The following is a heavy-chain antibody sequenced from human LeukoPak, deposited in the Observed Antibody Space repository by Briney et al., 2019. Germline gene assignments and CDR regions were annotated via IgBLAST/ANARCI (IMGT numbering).Heavy chain of an antibody. V-gene: IGHV3-7*01. CDR3: AKGSSRPPNAFDI. D-gene: IGHD6-6*01. CDR2: IRQDGSEK. Sequence: GGSLRLSCAASGFTFSGHWMSWVRQAPGKGLEWVASIRQDGSEKHYVDSVEGRFTISRDNAKNSLHLQMNSLRAEDTAVYYCAKGSSRPPNAFDIWGQGTLVTVSS. J-gene: IGHJ3*02. CDR1: GFTFSGHW.